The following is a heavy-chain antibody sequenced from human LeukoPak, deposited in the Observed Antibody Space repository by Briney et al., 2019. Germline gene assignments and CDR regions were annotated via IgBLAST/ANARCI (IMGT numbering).Heavy chain of an antibody. V-gene: IGHV3-23*01. Sequence: GGSLRLSCAASGFTLSSYAMSWVRQAPGKGVEWVSDISGSGGSTYYADSVKGRFTISRDNSKTTLYLQMNRLRAEDTAVYSCAKDRAVVVVNDAFDIWGQGTMVTVSS. CDR2: ISGSGGST. J-gene: IGHJ3*02. D-gene: IGHD2-15*01. CDR3: AKDRAVVVVNDAFDI. CDR1: GFTLSSYA.